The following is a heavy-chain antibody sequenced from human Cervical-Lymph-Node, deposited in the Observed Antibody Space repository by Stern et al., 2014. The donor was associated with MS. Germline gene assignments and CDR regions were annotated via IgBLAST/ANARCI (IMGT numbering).Heavy chain of an antibody. CDR3: ARGQTYWYFDL. J-gene: IGHJ2*01. CDR1: GYTFMNYG. V-gene: IGHV1-18*01. Sequence: VQLEESGAEVKKPGASVKVSCEASGYTFMNYGISWVRQAPGQGLEWMGWSSTYNADTNYEQKFQGRVTMTTDASTNTAYMELRSLRSDDTAVYYCARGQTYWYFDLWGRGTPVTVSS. CDR2: SSTYNADT.